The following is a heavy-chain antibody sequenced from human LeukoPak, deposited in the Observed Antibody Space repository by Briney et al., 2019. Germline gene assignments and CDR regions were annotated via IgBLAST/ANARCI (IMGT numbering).Heavy chain of an antibody. CDR2: ISAYNGNT. CDR1: GYTFTGYY. D-gene: IGHD5-12*01. Sequence: GASVKVSCKASGYTFTGYYMHWVRQAPGQGLEWMGWISAYNGNTNYAQKLKGRVTITTDTSPRTAYLELRSLRSDDTAVYYCARGVATIYFDYWGQGPLVTVSS. CDR3: ARGVATIYFDY. J-gene: IGHJ4*02. V-gene: IGHV1-18*04.